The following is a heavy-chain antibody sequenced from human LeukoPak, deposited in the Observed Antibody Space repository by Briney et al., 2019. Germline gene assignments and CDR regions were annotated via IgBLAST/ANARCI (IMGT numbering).Heavy chain of an antibody. J-gene: IGHJ4*02. CDR2: IVVGSGNT. CDR3: AATRYQGYSYGLSFDY. D-gene: IGHD5-18*01. CDR1: GFTFTSSA. Sequence: SVKVSCKASGFTFTSSAMQWVRQARGQRLEWIGWIVVGSGNTNYAQKFQERVTITRDMSTSTAYMELSSLRSEDTAVYYCAATRYQGYSYGLSFDYWGQGTLVTVSS. V-gene: IGHV1-58*02.